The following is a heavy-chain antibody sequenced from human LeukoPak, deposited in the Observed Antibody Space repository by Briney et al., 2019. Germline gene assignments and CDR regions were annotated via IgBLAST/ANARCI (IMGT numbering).Heavy chain of an antibody. Sequence: KPSETLSLTCTVSGGSISSSSYYWGWIRQPPGKGLEWIGNIYYSGSTYYNPSLKSRVTISVDTSKNQFSLKLSSVTAADTAVYYCAREVGFWDFWSVYFDYWGQGTLVTVCS. D-gene: IGHD3-3*01. CDR1: GGSISSSSYY. J-gene: IGHJ4*02. CDR3: AREVGFWDFWSVYFDY. CDR2: IYYSGST. V-gene: IGHV4-39*02.